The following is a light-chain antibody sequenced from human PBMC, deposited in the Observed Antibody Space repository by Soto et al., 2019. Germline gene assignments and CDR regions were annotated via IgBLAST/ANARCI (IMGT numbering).Light chain of an antibody. J-gene: IGKJ2*01. CDR2: GAS. Sequence: EIVLTQSPGTLSLSPGERATLSCRASQSVTNTYLAWYQQKPGQAPRLLIYGASSRATGIPDRFSGSGSGTDFTLTISRLEPEDFAVYYCQQYDNSLYTFGQGTKLEIK. CDR1: QSVTNTY. V-gene: IGKV3-20*01. CDR3: QQYDNSLYT.